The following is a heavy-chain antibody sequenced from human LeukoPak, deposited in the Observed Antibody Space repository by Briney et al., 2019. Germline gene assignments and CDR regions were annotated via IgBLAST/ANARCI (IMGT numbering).Heavy chain of an antibody. CDR1: GYTFTGYY. CDR2: INPNSGGT. V-gene: IGHV1-2*06. J-gene: IGHJ4*02. D-gene: IGHD5-18*01. CDR3: ASSRGQLSTAVVTSFDY. Sequence: ASVKVSCKASGYTFTGYYMHWVRQAPGQGLEWMGRINPNSGGTNYAQKFQGRVTMTRDTSITTAYMELSRLRSDDTAVYYCASSRGQLSTAVVTSFDYWGQGTLVTVSS.